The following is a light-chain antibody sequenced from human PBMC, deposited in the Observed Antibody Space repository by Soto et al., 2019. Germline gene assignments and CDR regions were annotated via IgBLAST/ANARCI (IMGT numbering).Light chain of an antibody. J-gene: IGKJ5*01. V-gene: IGKV3D-15*01. CDR3: QQYDNWPPIT. CDR1: QGVSSGY. Sequence: EIVMTQSPGTLSLSQGERATLSFRASQGVSSGYLAWYQQNPGQAPRLLIYGASSRATGIPDRFSGSGSGTEFTLTISSLQSEDFAVYYCQQYDNWPPITFGQGTRLEIK. CDR2: GAS.